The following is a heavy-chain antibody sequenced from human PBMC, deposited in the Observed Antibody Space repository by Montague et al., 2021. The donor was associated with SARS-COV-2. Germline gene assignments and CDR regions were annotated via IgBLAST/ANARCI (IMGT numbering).Heavy chain of an antibody. CDR1: GASIRSYS. Sequence: SETLSLTCMVSGASIRSYSWSWIRQPPGKGLEWIGYIHDSGSTKYNPSLESRVTISVDTPKNQISLRLTSVSAADTAVYYCARHRCSDTNCYSTYYYYGMDVLGQGTTVTVSS. CDR3: ARHRCSDTNCYSTYYYYGMDV. J-gene: IGHJ6*02. D-gene: IGHD2-2*01. V-gene: IGHV4-59*08. CDR2: IHDSGST.